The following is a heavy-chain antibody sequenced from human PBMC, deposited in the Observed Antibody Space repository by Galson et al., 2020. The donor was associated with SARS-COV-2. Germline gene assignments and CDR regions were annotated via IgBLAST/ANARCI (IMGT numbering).Heavy chain of an antibody. J-gene: IGHJ6*03. D-gene: IGHD3-22*01. Sequence: GGSLRLSCAASGFTFSGYWMTWVRQAPGQGLEWVAKIKQDGSEKYYVDSVRGRFTISRDNAKNSLYLQMNSLRAEDTAVYYCARLRSSGYPGYYYYYMDVWGIGTTVTISS. V-gene: IGHV3-7*01. CDR3: ARLRSSGYPGYYYYYMDV. CDR1: GFTFSGYW. CDR2: IKQDGSEK.